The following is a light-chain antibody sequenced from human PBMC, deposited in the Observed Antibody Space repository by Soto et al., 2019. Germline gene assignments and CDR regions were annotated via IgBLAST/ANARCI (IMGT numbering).Light chain of an antibody. CDR3: QQYGGSPRT. V-gene: IGKV3-20*01. CDR2: GAS. Sequence: EIVMTQSPATLSVSPGEGATLSCRASQSVSRYLAWYQQRRGQAPRLLIHGASNRATGIPDRFSGSGSGTDFTLTISRLEPEDFAVYYCQQYGGSPRTFGQGTKVDI. CDR1: QSVSRY. J-gene: IGKJ1*01.